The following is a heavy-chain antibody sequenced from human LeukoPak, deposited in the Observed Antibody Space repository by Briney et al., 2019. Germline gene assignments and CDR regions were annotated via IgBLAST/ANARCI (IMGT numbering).Heavy chain of an antibody. Sequence: GGSLRLSCAASGFTFSSYWMSWVRQAPGKGLEWVANIKQDGSEKYYVDSVKGRFTISRDNAKNSLYLQMNSLRAEDTAVYYCARDQYDILTGYFHDAFDIWGQGTMVTVSS. D-gene: IGHD3-9*01. J-gene: IGHJ3*02. CDR2: IKQDGSEK. CDR1: GFTFSSYW. CDR3: ARDQYDILTGYFHDAFDI. V-gene: IGHV3-7*01.